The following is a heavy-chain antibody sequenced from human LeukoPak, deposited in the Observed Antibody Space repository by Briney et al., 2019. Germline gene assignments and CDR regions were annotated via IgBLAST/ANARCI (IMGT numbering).Heavy chain of an antibody. V-gene: IGHV4-34*01. J-gene: IGHJ2*01. CDR2: INHSGST. CDR1: GGSISSYY. Sequence: SETLSLTCTVSGGSISSYYWSWIRQPPGKGLEWIGEINHSGSTNYNPSLKSRVTISVDTSKNQFSLKLSSVTAADTAVYYCARAAVGIYWYFDLWGRGTLVTVSS. D-gene: IGHD1-26*01. CDR3: ARAAVGIYWYFDL.